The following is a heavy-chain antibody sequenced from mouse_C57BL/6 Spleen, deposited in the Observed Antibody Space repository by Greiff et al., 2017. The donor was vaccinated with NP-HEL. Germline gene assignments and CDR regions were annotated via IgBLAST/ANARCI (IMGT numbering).Heavy chain of an antibody. CDR1: GFTFSDYG. D-gene: IGHD2-5*01. CDR2: ISSGSSTI. J-gene: IGHJ4*01. Sequence: EVQLVESGGGLVKPGGSLKLSCAASGFTFSDYGMHWVRQATEKGLEWVAYISSGSSTIYYADTVKGRFTISRDNAKNTLFLQMTSLRSEDTAMYYCASPGRNYAGYYARDYWGQGTAVTVSS. V-gene: IGHV5-17*01. CDR3: ASPGRNYAGYYARDY.